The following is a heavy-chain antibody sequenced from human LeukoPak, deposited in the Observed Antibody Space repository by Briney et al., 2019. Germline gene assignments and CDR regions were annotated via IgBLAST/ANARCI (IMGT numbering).Heavy chain of an antibody. D-gene: IGHD5/OR15-5a*01. Sequence: PSETLSLTCTVSGGSIGSYYWSWIRQSPPKGLDWICYIHNSGATSYNPSLKSRVTVSVDSSKNQFSLKLGSVTASDTAVYYCARQREDVGVFYIDYCGQGTLVTISS. V-gene: IGHV4-59*08. CDR3: ARQREDVGVFYIDY. CDR1: GGSIGSYY. J-gene: IGHJ4*02. CDR2: IHNSGAT.